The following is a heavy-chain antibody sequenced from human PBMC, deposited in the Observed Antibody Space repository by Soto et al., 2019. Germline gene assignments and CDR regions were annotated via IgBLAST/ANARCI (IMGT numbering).Heavy chain of an antibody. Sequence: EVQLVESGGGLVQPGGSLRLSCAAAGSTFNIYDMHWVRQGSGKGLEWVSNIDTAGGTYYSASVKGRFTISRENATNSVYLQLNSRGAVDTTVYYCSRLRDGYWGQGTLVTVSS. J-gene: IGHJ4*02. D-gene: IGHD3-3*01. V-gene: IGHV3-13*01. CDR2: IDTAGGT. CDR1: GSTFNIYD. CDR3: SRLRDGY.